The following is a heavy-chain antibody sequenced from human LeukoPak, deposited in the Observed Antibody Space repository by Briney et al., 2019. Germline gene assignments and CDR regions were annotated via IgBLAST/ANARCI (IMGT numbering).Heavy chain of an antibody. CDR3: ARAVTSTEGY. J-gene: IGHJ4*02. V-gene: IGHV3-7*03. CDR2: LKEDGSQN. Sequence: GGSLSLACPPSGFTFSTDWMTWVRQAAGRGLGWVPSLKEDGSQNSYVDSVTGRLTTSRDTAQKSLYLEMKSLSAKDTAVYYCARAVTSTEGYWGQGTLVTVSS. CDR1: GFTFSTDW.